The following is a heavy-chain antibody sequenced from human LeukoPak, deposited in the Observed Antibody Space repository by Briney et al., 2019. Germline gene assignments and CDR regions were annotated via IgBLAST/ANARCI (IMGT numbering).Heavy chain of an antibody. V-gene: IGHV3-23*01. D-gene: IGHD5-18*01. Sequence: GGSLRLSCAASGFTVSSNYMSWVRQAPGKGLEWVSVISGSGSTTYYADSVKGRFTISRDNSKNTLYLQMNSLRAEDTAVYYCAKGLYSYGPFDYWGQGTLVTVSS. J-gene: IGHJ4*02. CDR3: AKGLYSYGPFDY. CDR1: GFTVSSNY. CDR2: ISGSGSTT.